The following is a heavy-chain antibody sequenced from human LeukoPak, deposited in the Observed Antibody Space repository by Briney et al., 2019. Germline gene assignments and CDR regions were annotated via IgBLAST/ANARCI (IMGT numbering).Heavy chain of an antibody. J-gene: IGHJ4*02. CDR1: GYSISSGYY. V-gene: IGHV4-38-2*01. D-gene: IGHD3-10*01. CDR3: ARGGYYGSGSSSFFDY. Sequence: ASETLSLTCAVSGYSISSGYYWGWIRQPPGKGLEWIGSIYHSGSTYYNPSLKSRVTISVDTSKNQFSLKLSSVTAADTAVYYCARGGYYGSGSSSFFDYWGQGTLVTVSS. CDR2: IYHSGST.